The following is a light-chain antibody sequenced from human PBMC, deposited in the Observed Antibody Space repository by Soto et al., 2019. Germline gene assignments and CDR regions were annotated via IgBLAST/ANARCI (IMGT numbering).Light chain of an antibody. J-gene: IGLJ1*01. Sequence: GSSSNIGAGYDVHWDQQLPGTDPKLLIYGNSNRPSGVPDRFSGSKSGTSASLATTGLQAEDEADYYCKSYVSSLRYVFGPGTKVTVL. V-gene: IGLV1-40*01. CDR2: GNS. CDR3: KSYVSSLRYV. CDR1: SSNIGAGYD.